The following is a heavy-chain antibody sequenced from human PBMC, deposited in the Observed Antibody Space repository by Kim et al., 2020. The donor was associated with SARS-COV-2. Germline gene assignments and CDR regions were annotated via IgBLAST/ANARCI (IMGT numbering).Heavy chain of an antibody. D-gene: IGHD5-12*01. CDR1: GFTFSSYS. Sequence: GGSLRLSCAASGFTFSSYSMNWVRQAPGKGLEWVSSISSSSSYIYYADSVKGRFTISRDNAKNSLYLQMNSLRAEDTAVYYCARAPTMGAFDIWGQGTMGTVSS. CDR2: ISSSSSYI. J-gene: IGHJ3*02. CDR3: ARAPTMGAFDI. V-gene: IGHV3-21*01.